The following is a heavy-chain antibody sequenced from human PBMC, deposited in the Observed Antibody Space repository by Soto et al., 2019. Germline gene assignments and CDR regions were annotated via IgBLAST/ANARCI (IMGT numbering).Heavy chain of an antibody. V-gene: IGHV3-23*01. CDR1: GFTFSNDD. J-gene: IGHJ4*02. CDR3: EKNIGGFSGYANFDY. D-gene: IGHD5-12*01. Sequence: EVQLLESGGDLVQPGGSLRLSCVASGFTFSNDDLSWVRQASGKGLEWVSAITAGGFNTYYADSVKGRFTISRDNSKNTLYLQMNSLRAEDTAVYYCEKNIGGFSGYANFDYWGQGTLVTVSS. CDR2: ITAGGFNT.